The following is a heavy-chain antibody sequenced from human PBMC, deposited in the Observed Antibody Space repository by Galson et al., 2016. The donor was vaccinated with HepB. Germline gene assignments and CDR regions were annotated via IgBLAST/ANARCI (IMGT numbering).Heavy chain of an antibody. J-gene: IGHJ4*02. CDR3: ARYQRVAGTYYFDY. Sequence: SLRLSCAGSGFKFRNYAMSWARQTPGKGLEWVATISVSGTDTYYAATLRGRFAISRDDSANTVYLQMRSLGVEDTAIYFWARYQRVAGTYYFDYWGQGTLVTVSS. CDR1: GFKFRNYA. D-gene: IGHD1-14*01. V-gene: IGHV3-23*01. CDR2: ISVSGTDT.